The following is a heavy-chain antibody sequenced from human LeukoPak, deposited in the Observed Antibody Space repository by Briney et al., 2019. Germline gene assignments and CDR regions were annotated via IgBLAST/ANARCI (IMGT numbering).Heavy chain of an antibody. CDR3: ARGVRFSALDP. CDR2: IYSSGST. V-gene: IGHV4-59*12. CDR1: GGSISGYY. D-gene: IGHD3-3*01. Sequence: SETLSLTCTVSGGSISGYYWNWIRQPPGKGLGWIGYIYSSGSTIYNPSLKSRVTISVDTSKNQFSLKLSSVTAADTAVYYCARGVRFSALDPWGQGTLVTVSS. J-gene: IGHJ5*02.